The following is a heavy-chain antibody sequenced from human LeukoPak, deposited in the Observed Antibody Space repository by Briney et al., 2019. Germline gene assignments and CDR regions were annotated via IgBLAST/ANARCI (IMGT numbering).Heavy chain of an antibody. J-gene: IGHJ4*02. Sequence: GGSLRLSCAVSGFTVSSNYMSWVRQAPGKGLDWVSDIYSGGGTYYADSGKGRFTISRDNSKNTMYLQMNSLRAEDTAVYYCARTGDSQGYWGQGTLVTVSP. D-gene: IGHD3-9*01. CDR3: ARTGDSQGY. CDR1: GFTVSSNY. V-gene: IGHV3-53*01. CDR2: IYSGGGT.